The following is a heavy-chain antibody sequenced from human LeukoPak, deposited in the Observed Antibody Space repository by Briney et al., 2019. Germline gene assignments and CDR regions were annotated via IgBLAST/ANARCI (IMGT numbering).Heavy chain of an antibody. CDR2: INHSGST. CDR1: GGSFSGYY. J-gene: IGHJ6*04. V-gene: IGHV4-34*01. D-gene: IGHD5-18*01. Sequence: SETLSLTCAVYGGSFSGYYWSWIRQPPGKGLEWIGEINHSGSTNYNPSLKSRVTISVDTSKNQFSLKLSSVTAADTAVYYCARVRVSPYSDGYYYYYGMDVWGKRTKVTVSS. CDR3: ARVRVSPYSDGYYYYYGMDV.